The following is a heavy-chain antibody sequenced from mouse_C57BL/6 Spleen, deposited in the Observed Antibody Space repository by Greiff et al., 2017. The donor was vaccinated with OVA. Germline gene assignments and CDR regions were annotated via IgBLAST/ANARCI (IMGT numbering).Heavy chain of an antibody. CDR3: ARSVPMVTTDYYAMDY. D-gene: IGHD2-2*01. CDR2: INPGSGGT. CDR1: GYAFTNYL. V-gene: IGHV1-54*01. Sequence: QVQLQQSGAELVRPGTSVKVSCKASGYAFTNYLIEWVKQRPGQGLEWIGVINPGSGGTTYNEKFKGKATLPADNSSSTAYMQLSSLPSEDSAVYYCARSVPMVTTDYYAMDYWGQGTSVTVSS. J-gene: IGHJ4*01.